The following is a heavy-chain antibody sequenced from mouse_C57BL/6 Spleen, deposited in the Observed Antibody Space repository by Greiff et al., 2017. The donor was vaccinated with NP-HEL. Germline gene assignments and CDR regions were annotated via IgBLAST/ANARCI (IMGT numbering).Heavy chain of an antibody. CDR1: GFTFSDYY. D-gene: IGHD1-1*01. V-gene: IGHV5-16*01. CDR3: AREGYYYGSSYFDY. CDR2: INYDGSST. Sequence: EVKLMESEGGLVQPGSSMKLSCTASGFTFSDYYMAWVRQVPEKGLEWVANINYDGSSTYYLDSLKSRFIISRDNAKNILYLQMSSLKSEDTATYYCAREGYYYGSSYFDYWGQGTTLTVSS. J-gene: IGHJ2*01.